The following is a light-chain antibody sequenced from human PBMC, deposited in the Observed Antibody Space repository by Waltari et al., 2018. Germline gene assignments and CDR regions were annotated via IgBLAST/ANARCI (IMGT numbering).Light chain of an antibody. Sequence: EVVLTQSPGTLSLSPGETATLSCRASQYISSNYLAWYQQIPGQAPRLLIYDASNRATGIADRFSGSGSGTDFTLTISRLEPEDFAVFYCQQYGNSPVTFGGGTKVEIK. CDR3: QQYGNSPVT. CDR2: DAS. V-gene: IGKV3-20*01. CDR1: QYISSNY. J-gene: IGKJ4*01.